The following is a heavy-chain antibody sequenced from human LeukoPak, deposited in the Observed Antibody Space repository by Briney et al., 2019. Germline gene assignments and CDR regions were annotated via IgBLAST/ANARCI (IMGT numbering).Heavy chain of an antibody. CDR1: GGSINKYY. J-gene: IGHJ6*02. CDR3: ARGTTSLDYYYGMDV. Sequence: PSETLSLTCTVSGGSINKYYWSWIRQPPGKGLEWIGYIYYSGSTNYNPSLKSRVTISVDTSKNQFSLKLSSVTAADTAVYYCARGTTSLDYYYGMDVWGQGTTVTVSS. D-gene: IGHD1-1*01. CDR2: IYYSGST. V-gene: IGHV4-59*01.